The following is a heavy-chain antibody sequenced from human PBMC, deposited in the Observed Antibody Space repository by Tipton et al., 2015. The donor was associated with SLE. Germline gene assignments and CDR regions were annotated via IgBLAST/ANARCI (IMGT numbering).Heavy chain of an antibody. D-gene: IGHD4-11*01. CDR1: GFTFNSYS. CDR2: ISYDGRDK. V-gene: IGHV3-30*04. Sequence: TLRLSCAASGFTFNSYSMHWVRQAPGKGLEWVAVISYDGRDKHHADSVKGRFTISRDNSKSTLYLEMNSLRGDDTAVYYCARDGTWGPSDYSLQYYYYYGMDVWGQGTTVTVSS. CDR3: ARDGTWGPSDYSLQYYYYYGMDV. J-gene: IGHJ6*02.